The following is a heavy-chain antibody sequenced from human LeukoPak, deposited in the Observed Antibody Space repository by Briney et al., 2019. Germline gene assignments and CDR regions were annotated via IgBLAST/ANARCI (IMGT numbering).Heavy chain of an antibody. CDR3: ARASTMVRGVNSVYYGMDV. Sequence: ASVKVSCKASGYTFTSYAMNWVRQAPGQGLEWMGWINTNTGNPTYAQGFTGRFVFSLDTSVSTAYLQISSLKAEDTAVYYCARASTMVRGVNSVYYGMDVWGQGTTVTVSS. CDR1: GYTFTSYA. D-gene: IGHD3-10*01. J-gene: IGHJ6*02. CDR2: INTNTGNP. V-gene: IGHV7-4-1*02.